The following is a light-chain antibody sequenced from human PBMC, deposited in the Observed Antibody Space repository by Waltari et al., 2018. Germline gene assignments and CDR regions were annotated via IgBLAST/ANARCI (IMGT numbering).Light chain of an antibody. CDR3: QEYNNWPPGT. J-gene: IGKJ2*01. V-gene: IGKV3-15*01. Sequence: EIVMTQSPATLSVSPGDRATLSCRASQSVGNKLAWYQQSPGQAPSLLIFSASTRATGVPDRFSGSGSGTEFTLTVSTLQAEDFATYFCQEYNNWPPGTFGRGTKVEI. CDR2: SAS. CDR1: QSVGNK.